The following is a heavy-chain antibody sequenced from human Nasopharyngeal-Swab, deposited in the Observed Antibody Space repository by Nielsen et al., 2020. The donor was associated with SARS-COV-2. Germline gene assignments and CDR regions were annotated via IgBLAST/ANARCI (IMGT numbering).Heavy chain of an antibody. CDR3: ARDGRDYSSSWYYYYGMDV. CDR1: GGSISSYY. J-gene: IGHJ6*02. Sequence: SETLSLTCTVSGGSISSYYWSWIRQPPGKGLEWIGYIYYSGSTNYNPSLKSRVTISVDTSKNQFSLKLSFVTAADTAVYYCARDGRDYSSSWYYYYGMDVWGQGTTVTVSS. V-gene: IGHV4-59*01. D-gene: IGHD6-13*01. CDR2: IYYSGST.